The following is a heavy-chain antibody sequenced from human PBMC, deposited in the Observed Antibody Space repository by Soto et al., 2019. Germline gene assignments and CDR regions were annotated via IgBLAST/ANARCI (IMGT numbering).Heavy chain of an antibody. CDR2: VYYSGSI. CDR3: ARGRGQRIQLNNAYYYMGD. CDR1: GGSISSYY. Sequence: PSETLSLTCTVSGGSISSYYWSWIRQPPGRGLEWIGYVYYSGSINYNPSLKSRVTISVDTSKNQFSLKLSSVTAAATAVYYCARGRGQRIQLNNAYYYMGDWGKGTTVTVSS. J-gene: IGHJ6*03. D-gene: IGHD5-18*01. V-gene: IGHV4-59*01.